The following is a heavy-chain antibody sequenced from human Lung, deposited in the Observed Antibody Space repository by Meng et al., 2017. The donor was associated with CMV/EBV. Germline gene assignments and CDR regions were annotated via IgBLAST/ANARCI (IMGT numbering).Heavy chain of an antibody. CDR1: GFSFNTYT. J-gene: IGHJ4*02. CDR3: ARDLGYCSRTSCYMFYFDD. V-gene: IGHV3-21*01. CDR2: VSDGGDYV. Sequence: GGSLRLSCAASGFSFNTYTLNWVRQAPGKGLEWVSSVSDGGDYVYYADSVKGRFTISRDNARNSLFLQMNSLRAEDTAVYYCARDLGYCSRTSCYMFYFDDWGQGTRVTGAS. D-gene: IGHD2-2*02.